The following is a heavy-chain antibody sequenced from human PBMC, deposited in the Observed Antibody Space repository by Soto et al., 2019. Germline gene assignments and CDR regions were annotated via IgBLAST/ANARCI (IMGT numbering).Heavy chain of an antibody. J-gene: IGHJ6*02. CDR1: GGSVSSGSYY. CDR3: ARDRRNYYCGMDV. CDR2: IYYSGST. Sequence: SETLSLTCTVSGGSVSSGSYYWSWIRQPPGKGLEWIGYIYYSGSTNYNPSLKSRVTISVDTSKNQFSLKLSSVTAADTAVYYCARDRRNYYCGMDVWGQGTTVTVS. V-gene: IGHV4-61*01.